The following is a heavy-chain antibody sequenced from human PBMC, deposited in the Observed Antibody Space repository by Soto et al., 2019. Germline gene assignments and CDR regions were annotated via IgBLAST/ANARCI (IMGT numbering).Heavy chain of an antibody. CDR3: ARGQVVCAY. CDR1: DASVSKYY. Sequence: PEETLSLTCSVSDASVSKYYWTWIRQPPGKGLEWIGYISHTVYTSYSHSLESRLTISMYKSKNQLSLNLNSVTTADTAVDYCARGQVVCAYWGKG. V-gene: IGHV4-59*02. D-gene: IGHD2-21*01. J-gene: IGHJ4*02. CDR2: ISHTVYT.